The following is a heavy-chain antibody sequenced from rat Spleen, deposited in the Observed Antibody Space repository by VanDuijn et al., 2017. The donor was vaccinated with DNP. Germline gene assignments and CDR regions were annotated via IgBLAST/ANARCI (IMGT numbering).Heavy chain of an antibody. D-gene: IGHD1-12*02. Sequence: EVQLQESGPGLVKPSQSLSLTCSVTGYSITSNYWAWIRKFPGNKMEWMGYISYSGSTGYNPSLRSRISITRDTSKRQFFLQLNSVTTEDTATYYCARAYDDGTYYPNWYFDFWGPGTTVTVSS. V-gene: IGHV3-1*01. CDR3: ARAYDDGTYYPNWYFDF. J-gene: IGHJ1*01. CDR1: GYSITSNY. CDR2: ISYSGST.